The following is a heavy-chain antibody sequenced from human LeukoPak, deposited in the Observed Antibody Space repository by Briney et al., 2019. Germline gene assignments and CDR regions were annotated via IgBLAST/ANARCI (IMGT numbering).Heavy chain of an antibody. V-gene: IGHV4-39*01. D-gene: IGHD6-6*01. J-gene: IGHJ5*02. CDR3: ASGVLRGSSSGLVWFDP. CDR1: GGSISSSSYY. CDR2: FYYSGST. Sequence: SETLSLTCTVSGGSISSSSYYWGWIRQPPGKGLEWIGTFYYSGSTYYNPSLKSRVTISVDTSKNQFSLKLTSVTAADTAVYYCASGVLRGSSSGLVWFDPWGQGTLVTVSS.